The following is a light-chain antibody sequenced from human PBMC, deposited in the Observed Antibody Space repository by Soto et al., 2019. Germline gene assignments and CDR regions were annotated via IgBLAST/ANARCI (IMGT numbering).Light chain of an antibody. CDR3: HQYDSSPLT. CDR1: QSVSNSY. Sequence: SVLTQSPGTLSLSPGERATLSCRASQSVSNSYLAWYQQKPGQAPRLLIYGASSRATGIPDRFSGSGSGTDFTLTISRLEPEDFAVYYCHQYDSSPLTFGGGTKVEIK. CDR2: GAS. J-gene: IGKJ4*01. V-gene: IGKV3-20*01.